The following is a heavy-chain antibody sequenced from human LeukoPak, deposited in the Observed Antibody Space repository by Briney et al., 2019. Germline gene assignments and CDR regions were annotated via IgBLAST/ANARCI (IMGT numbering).Heavy chain of an antibody. CDR1: GFTFNSYA. CDR3: ARGYCSSTSCYSTAIDY. Sequence: PGGSPRLSCAASGFTFNSYAMHWVRQAPGKGLEYVSAISSNGGSTYYANSVKGRFTISRDNSKNTLYLQMGSLRAEDMAVYYCARGYCSSTSCYSTAIDYWGQGTLVTVSS. V-gene: IGHV3-64*01. CDR2: ISSNGGST. J-gene: IGHJ4*02. D-gene: IGHD2-2*01.